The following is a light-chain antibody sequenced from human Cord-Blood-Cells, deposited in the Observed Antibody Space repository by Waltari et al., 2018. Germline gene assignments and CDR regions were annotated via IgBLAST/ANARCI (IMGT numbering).Light chain of an antibody. CDR2: LGS. Sequence: DIVMTQSPLSLPVTPGEPASISCRSSQSLLHSNGYNYLDWYLQKPGQSPHLLIYLGSNRASGVPDRFSGSGAGTDFTLKISRVGAEDVGVYYCMQALQTPRTFGQGTKVEIK. CDR1: QSLLHSNGYNY. CDR3: MQALQTPRT. V-gene: IGKV2-28*01. J-gene: IGKJ1*01.